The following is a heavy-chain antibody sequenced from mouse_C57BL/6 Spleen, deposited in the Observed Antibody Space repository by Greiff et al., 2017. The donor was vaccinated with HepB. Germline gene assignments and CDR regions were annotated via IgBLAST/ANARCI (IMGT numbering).Heavy chain of an antibody. CDR2: INPGSGGT. CDR1: GYAFTNYL. J-gene: IGHJ3*01. Sequence: QVQLQQSGAELVRPGTSVKVSCKASGYAFTNYLIEWVKQRPGQGLEWIGVINPGSGGTNYNEKFKGKATLTADKSSSTAYMQLSSLTSEDSAVYFCARSNSNYGLAYWGQGTLVTVSA. CDR3: ARSNSNYGLAY. D-gene: IGHD2-5*01. V-gene: IGHV1-54*01.